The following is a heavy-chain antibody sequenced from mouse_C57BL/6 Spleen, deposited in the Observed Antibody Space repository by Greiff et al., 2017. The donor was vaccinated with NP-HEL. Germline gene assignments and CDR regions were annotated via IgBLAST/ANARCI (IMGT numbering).Heavy chain of an antibody. J-gene: IGHJ3*01. CDR2: ISDGGSYT. D-gene: IGHD1-1*01. CDR3: ARGLLRETGFAY. CDR1: GFTFSSYA. V-gene: IGHV5-4*01. Sequence: EVQLVESGGGLVKPGGSLKLSCAASGFTFSSYAMSWVRQTPEKRLEWVATISDGGSYTYYPDNVKGRFTISRDNAKNNLYLQMSHLKSEDTAMYYCARGLLRETGFAYWGQGTLVTVSA.